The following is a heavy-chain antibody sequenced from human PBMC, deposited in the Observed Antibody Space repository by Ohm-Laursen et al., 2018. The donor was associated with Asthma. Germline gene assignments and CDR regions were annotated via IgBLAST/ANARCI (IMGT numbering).Heavy chain of an antibody. CDR3: ARATYYHESTGYYFFDY. V-gene: IGHV4-31*03. D-gene: IGHD3-22*01. CDR2: IYYSGGT. Sequence: TLSLTCTVSGGSISSGGYYWSWIRQHPEKGLEWIGYIYYSGGTYYNPSLRSRVTMLVDTSTNQFSLNLSSVSAADTAMYYCARATYYHESTGYYFFDYWGQGTLVTVSS. CDR1: GGSISSGGYY. J-gene: IGHJ4*02.